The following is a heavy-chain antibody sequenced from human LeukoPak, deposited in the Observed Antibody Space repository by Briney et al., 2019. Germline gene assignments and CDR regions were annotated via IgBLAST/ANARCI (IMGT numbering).Heavy chain of an antibody. CDR3: ARAGLLGLGEIDY. D-gene: IGHD3-16*01. J-gene: IGHJ4*02. CDR1: GFTFSSYA. CDR2: ISYDGSNK. V-gene: IGHV3-30-3*01. Sequence: GGSLRLSCAASGFTFSSYAMHWVRQAPGKGLEWVAVISYDGSNKYYADSVKGRFTISRDNSKNTLYLQMNSLRAEDTAVYYCARAGLLGLGEIDYWGQGTLVTVSS.